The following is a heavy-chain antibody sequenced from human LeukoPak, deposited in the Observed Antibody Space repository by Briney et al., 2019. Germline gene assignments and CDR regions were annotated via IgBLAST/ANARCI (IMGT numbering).Heavy chain of an antibody. V-gene: IGHV1-18*01. D-gene: IGHD3-16*02. CDR1: GYTFRNYG. CDR2: ISPYNGDT. CDR3: ARDSMVTFGGLIDPSPFDY. J-gene: IGHJ4*02. Sequence: GASVKGSCKASGYTFRNYGLNWVRQAPGQGLEWMGWISPYNGDTNYADHLQGRVAMTTDTSTSTIYMEVRSLRSDDTAVYFCARDSMVTFGGLIDPSPFDYWGQGTLVTVSS.